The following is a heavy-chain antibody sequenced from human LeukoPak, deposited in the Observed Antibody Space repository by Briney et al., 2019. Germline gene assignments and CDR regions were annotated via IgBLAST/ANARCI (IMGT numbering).Heavy chain of an antibody. D-gene: IGHD3-22*01. CDR3: ARGPYYYDSSGYFTY. CDR2: IYHNGNT. Sequence: SETLSLTCTVSGGSISSGGYSWSWIRQPPGKGLEWIGYIYHNGNTYYSPSLKSRVTISVDRSKNQLSLKLSSVTAADTAVYYCARGPYYYDSSGYFTYWGQGTLVTVSS. J-gene: IGHJ4*02. CDR1: GGSISSGGYS. V-gene: IGHV4-30-2*01.